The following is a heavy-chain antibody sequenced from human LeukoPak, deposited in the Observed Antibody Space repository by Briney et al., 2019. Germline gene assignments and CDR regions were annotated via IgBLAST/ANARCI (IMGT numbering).Heavy chain of an antibody. J-gene: IGHJ4*02. CDR3: ARDVSNDY. V-gene: IGHV3-30-3*01. CDR1: GFTFSSYA. Sequence: GGSLRLSCAASGFTFSSYATHWVRQAPGKGLEWVAVISYDGSNKYYADSVKGRFTISRDNSKNTLYLQMNSLRAEDTAVYYCARDVSNDYWGQGTLVTVSS. D-gene: IGHD5/OR15-5a*01. CDR2: ISYDGSNK.